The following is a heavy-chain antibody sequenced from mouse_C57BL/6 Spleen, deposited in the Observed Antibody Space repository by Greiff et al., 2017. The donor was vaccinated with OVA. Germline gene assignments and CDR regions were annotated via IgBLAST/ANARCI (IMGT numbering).Heavy chain of an antibody. V-gene: IGHV1-52*01. CDR3: AREAYDYDGVDY. CDR2: IDPSDSET. D-gene: IGHD2-4*01. J-gene: IGHJ2*01. CDR1: GYTFTSYW. Sequence: QVQLQQPGAELVRPGSSVKLSCKASGYTFTSYWMHWVKQRPIQGLEWIGNIDPSDSETHYNQKFKDKATLTVDKSSSTAYMQLSSLTSEDSVVYYCAREAYDYDGVDYWGQGTTLTVSS.